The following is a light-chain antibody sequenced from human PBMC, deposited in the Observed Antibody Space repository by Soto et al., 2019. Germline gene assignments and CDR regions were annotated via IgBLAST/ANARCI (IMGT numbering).Light chain of an antibody. CDR2: DVT. CDR1: SSDVGGYNY. CDR3: SSYTSRSTLV. Sequence: QSALTQPASVSGSPGQSITISCTGTSSDVGGYNYVSWYQQHPGKAPKLMIYDVTNRPSGVSDRFSGSKSGNAASLTISGLQAEDEADYYCSSYTSRSTLVFGAETQLTVL. J-gene: IGLJ2*01. V-gene: IGLV2-14*01.